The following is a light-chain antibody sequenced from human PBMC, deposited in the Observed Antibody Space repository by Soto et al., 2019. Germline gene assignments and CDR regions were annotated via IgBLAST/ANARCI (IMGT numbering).Light chain of an antibody. Sequence: QTVVTQSPSASASLGASVKLTCTLSSGHSSYAIAWHQQQPEKGPRYLMKLNSDGSHSKGDGIPDRFSGSSSGAERCLTISSLQSEDEADYYCQTWGTGILVFGGGTKLTVL. CDR1: SGHSSYA. V-gene: IGLV4-69*01. CDR3: QTWGTGILV. CDR2: LNSDGSH. J-gene: IGLJ2*01.